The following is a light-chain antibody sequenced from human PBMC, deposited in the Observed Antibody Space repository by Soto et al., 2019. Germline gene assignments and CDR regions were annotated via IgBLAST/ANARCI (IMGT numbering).Light chain of an antibody. Sequence: DILLTQSPGTLSLSPGERATLSCRASQSVSNNYLAWYQHRPGQAPRLLIYGASSRAAGIPDRFSGIGSGTDLTLTISRLEPEDFAVYYCQQYGGSPPITFGQGTRLEIK. CDR3: QQYGGSPPIT. CDR2: GAS. V-gene: IGKV3-20*01. J-gene: IGKJ5*01. CDR1: QSVSNNY.